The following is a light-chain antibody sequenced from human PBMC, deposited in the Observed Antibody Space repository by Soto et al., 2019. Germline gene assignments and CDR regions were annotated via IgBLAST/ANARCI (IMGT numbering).Light chain of an antibody. CDR3: SSYTTSITLV. CDR1: SSDVGGYNY. CDR2: EVS. V-gene: IGLV2-14*01. Sequence: QSALTQPASVSGSPGQSITISCTGTSSDVGGYNYVSWYQQHPGKAPELMIYEVSNRPSGVSNRFSGSKSGNTASLTISGLHAEDEADYYCSSYTTSITLVFGGRTKVTVL. J-gene: IGLJ2*01.